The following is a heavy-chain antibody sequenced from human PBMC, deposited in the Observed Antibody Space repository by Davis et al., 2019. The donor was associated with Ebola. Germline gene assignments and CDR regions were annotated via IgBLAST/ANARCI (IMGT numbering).Heavy chain of an antibody. D-gene: IGHD1-1*01. V-gene: IGHV3-48*02. Sequence: GESLKISCAASGFTFTSFSMSWVRQAPGKGLEWLSNIGESGTTTFYADSVKGRFSTSRDNAKNSLYLQMNGLRDDDTAVYYCGSDNWAVDHWGQGTLVTVSS. CDR1: GFTFTSFS. J-gene: IGHJ4*02. CDR2: IGESGTTT. CDR3: GSDNWAVDH.